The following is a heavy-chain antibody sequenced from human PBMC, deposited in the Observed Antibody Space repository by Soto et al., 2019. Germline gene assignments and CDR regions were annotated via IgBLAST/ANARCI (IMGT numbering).Heavy chain of an antibody. D-gene: IGHD2-2*01. V-gene: IGHV1-18*01. CDR3: ARVRRVPAAMRSHYFDY. Sequence: QVQLVQSGAEVKKPGASVKVSCKASGYTFTSYGISWVRQAPGQGLEWMGWISAYNGNTNYAQKLQGRVTMTTDTSTSTVYMELRSLRSDDTAVNYCARVRRVPAAMRSHYFDYWGQGTLVTVSS. CDR1: GYTFTSYG. J-gene: IGHJ4*02. CDR2: ISAYNGNT.